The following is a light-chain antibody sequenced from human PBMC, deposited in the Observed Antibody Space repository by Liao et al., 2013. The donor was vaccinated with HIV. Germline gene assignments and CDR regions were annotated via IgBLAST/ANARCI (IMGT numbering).Light chain of an antibody. CDR3: QAWDDNTAIRVL. Sequence: SYELTQPPSVSVSPGQTASITCSGDKLGDKYACWYQQKPGQSPVLVIYQDTKRPSGIPERFSGSNSGNTATLTISGTQALDEADYYCQAWDDNTAIRVLFGGGTKLTVL. V-gene: IGLV3-1*01. CDR1: KLGDKY. J-gene: IGLJ2*01. CDR2: QDT.